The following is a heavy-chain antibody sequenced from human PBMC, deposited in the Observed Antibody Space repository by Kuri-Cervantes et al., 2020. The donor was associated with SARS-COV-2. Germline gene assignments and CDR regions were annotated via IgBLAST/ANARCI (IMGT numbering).Heavy chain of an antibody. D-gene: IGHD5-18*01. Sequence: SETLSLTCTVSGGSISSSSYYWGWIRQPPGKGLEWIGSIYYSGSTYYNPSLKSRVTISVDTSKNQFSLKLSSVTAAGTAVYYCARHRYSYGTPDWFDPWGQGTLVTVSS. V-gene: IGHV4-39*01. CDR3: ARHRYSYGTPDWFDP. J-gene: IGHJ5*02. CDR2: IYYSGST. CDR1: GGSISSSSYY.